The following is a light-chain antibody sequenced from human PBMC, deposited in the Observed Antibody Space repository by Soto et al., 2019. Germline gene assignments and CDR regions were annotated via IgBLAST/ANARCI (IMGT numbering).Light chain of an antibody. CDR3: QSSDSRLYGSL. CDR2: ANN. J-gene: IGLJ3*02. CDR1: SSNIGTFH. V-gene: IGLV1-40*01. Sequence: QPVLTQPPSVSGAPGQTVTISCTGSSSNIGTFHVHWYQQLPGTTPKLLIFANNNRASGVPDRFSGSKSGTSASLAITGLQAEDEGDYYCQSSDSRLYGSLFGGGTQLTVL.